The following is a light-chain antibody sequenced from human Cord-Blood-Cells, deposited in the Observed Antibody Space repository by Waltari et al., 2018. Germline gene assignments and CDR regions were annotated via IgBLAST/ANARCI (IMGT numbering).Light chain of an antibody. CDR3: KQYGSSRT. Sequence: EIVLTQSPGTLSLSPGDRATLSCRASQSVSNSYLAWYQQKPGQAPRLLIYGASSRATGIPDRFSGSGSGTDFTLTISRLEPEDFAVYYCKQYGSSRTFGQGTKVEIK. J-gene: IGKJ1*01. CDR2: GAS. V-gene: IGKV3-20*01. CDR1: QSVSNSY.